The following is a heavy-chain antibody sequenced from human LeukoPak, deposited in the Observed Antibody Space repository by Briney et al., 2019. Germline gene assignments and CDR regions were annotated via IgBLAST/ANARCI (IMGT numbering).Heavy chain of an antibody. CDR3: ARDLSGISSATDAFDM. D-gene: IGHD1-14*01. CDR2: INPNSGGT. J-gene: IGHJ3*02. Sequence: ASVKVSCRASGYTFTAYYIHWGRQAPGQGLEWMGRINPNSGGTDSAQKFQGRVTMTRDMSMNTAYMELSRLKSDDTAVYYCARDLSGISSATDAFDMWGQGTMVPVSS. V-gene: IGHV1-2*06. CDR1: GYTFTAYY.